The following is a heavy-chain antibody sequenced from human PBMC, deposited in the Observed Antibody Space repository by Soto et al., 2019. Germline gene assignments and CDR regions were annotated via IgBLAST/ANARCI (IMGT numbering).Heavy chain of an antibody. CDR2: ISSSGST. Sequence: PSETLSLTCTDSGDSIGGVGYWSWIRQFPGRGLEWIGCISSSGSTYYNPSLNNRISLSLDTSQNQFSLKRRSVTAADTAIYYCARSGVTGIVNPSHWFDPWGQGTLVTVSS. CDR1: GDSIGGVGY. CDR3: ARSGVTGIVNPSHWFDP. V-gene: IGHV4-31*03. J-gene: IGHJ5*02. D-gene: IGHD2-21*02.